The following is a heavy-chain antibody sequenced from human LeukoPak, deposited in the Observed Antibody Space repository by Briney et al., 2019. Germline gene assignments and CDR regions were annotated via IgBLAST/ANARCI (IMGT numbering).Heavy chain of an antibody. CDR1: GFTFSTYS. Sequence: GGSLSLSCAASGFTFSTYSMNWVRQAPGKGLEWVSCISTRSTYIYYADSVKGRFTISRDNAKNSLYLQMNSLRGEDTALYYCARLHYGTFPPDYWGQGTLVTVSS. CDR2: ISTRSTYI. J-gene: IGHJ4*02. D-gene: IGHD3-16*01. CDR3: ARLHYGTFPPDY. V-gene: IGHV3-21*04.